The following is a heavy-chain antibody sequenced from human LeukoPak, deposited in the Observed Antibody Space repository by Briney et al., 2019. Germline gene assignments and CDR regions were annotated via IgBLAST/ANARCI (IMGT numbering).Heavy chain of an antibody. D-gene: IGHD1-26*01. V-gene: IGHV1-69*04. CDR3: ARDLGDVGDFDY. Sequence: SVKVSCKASGGTFSSYAISWVRQAPGQGLEWMGRIIPILGIANYAQKFQGRVTITADKSTSTAYMELSSLRSEDTAVYYCARDLGDVGDFDYWGQGTLVTVSS. J-gene: IGHJ4*02. CDR2: IIPILGIA. CDR1: GGTFSSYA.